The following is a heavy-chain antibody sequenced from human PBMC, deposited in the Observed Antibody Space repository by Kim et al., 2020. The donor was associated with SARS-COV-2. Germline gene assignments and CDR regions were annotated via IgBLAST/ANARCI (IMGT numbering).Heavy chain of an antibody. V-gene: IGHV3-7*03. CDR3: VRGSGWLGDY. D-gene: IGHD6-19*01. CDR2: IKQDGSGK. CDR1: GFTFSGHW. Sequence: GGSLRLSCAASGFTFSGHWMNWVRQAPGKGLEWVAIIKQDGSGKYYLDSVKGRFTVSRDNAKDLLYLQMNGLRAEDTAVYYWVRGSGWLGDYWGQGTLVTVSS. J-gene: IGHJ4*02.